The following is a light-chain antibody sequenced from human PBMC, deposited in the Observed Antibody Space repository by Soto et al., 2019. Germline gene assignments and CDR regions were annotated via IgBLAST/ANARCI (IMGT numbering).Light chain of an antibody. CDR3: QLWDSSRDHPVV. CDR1: NIGSEG. Sequence: SYELTQSPSVSVAPGQTATITCGGNNIGSEGVHWYQQKSGQAPVLVVYDDSDRPSGIPERFSGSNSGNTATLTINRVEAGDEADYYCQLWDSSRDHPVVFGGGTKVTVL. J-gene: IGLJ2*01. V-gene: IGLV3-21*02. CDR2: DDS.